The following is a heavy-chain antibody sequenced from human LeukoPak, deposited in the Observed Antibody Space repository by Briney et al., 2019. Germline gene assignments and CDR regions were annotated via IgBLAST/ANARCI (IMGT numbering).Heavy chain of an antibody. CDR3: AKVFTAVAVVDAFNI. J-gene: IGHJ3*02. D-gene: IGHD6-19*01. CDR2: ISYDGSNK. Sequence: GGSLRLSCAASGFTFSSYGMHWVRQAPGKGLEWVAVISYDGSNKYYADSVKGRFTISRDNSKNTLYLQMNSLRAEDTAVYYCAKVFTAVAVVDAFNIWGQGTMVTVSS. CDR1: GFTFSSYG. V-gene: IGHV3-30*18.